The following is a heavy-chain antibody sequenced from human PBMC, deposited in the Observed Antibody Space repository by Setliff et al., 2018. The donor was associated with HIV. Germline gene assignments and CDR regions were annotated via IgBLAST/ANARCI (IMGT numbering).Heavy chain of an antibody. CDR2: IYTSGST. V-gene: IGHV4-4*09. Sequence: SETLSLTCTVSGGSISSYYWSWIRQPPGKGLEWIGYIYTSGSTNYNPSLKSRVTISVDTSKNQFSLKLSSVTAADTAVYYCARRAPGGGYGPAWYFDYGGQGTLVTVSS. CDR3: ARRAPGGGYGPAWYFDY. D-gene: IGHD5-12*01. J-gene: IGHJ4*02. CDR1: GGSISSYY.